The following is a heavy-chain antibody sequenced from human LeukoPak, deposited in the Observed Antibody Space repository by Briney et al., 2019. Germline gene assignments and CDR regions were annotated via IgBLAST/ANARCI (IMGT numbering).Heavy chain of an antibody. Sequence: SVKVSCKASGGTFSSYAISWVRQAPGQGLEWMGGIIPIFGTANYAQKFQGRVTITADKSTSTAYMELSSLRSEDTAVYYCARSLLTIFGVVTYYMDVWGKGTTVTVPS. CDR1: GGTFSSYA. V-gene: IGHV1-69*06. J-gene: IGHJ6*03. CDR3: ARSLLTIFGVVTYYMDV. D-gene: IGHD3-3*01. CDR2: IIPIFGTA.